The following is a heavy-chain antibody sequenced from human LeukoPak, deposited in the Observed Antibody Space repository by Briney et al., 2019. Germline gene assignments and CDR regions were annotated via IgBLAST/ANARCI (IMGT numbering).Heavy chain of an antibody. CDR2: INPNSGGT. CDR3: ARDPCTSCNPIGWFDP. Sequence: GASVKVSCKASGYTFTGYYMHWVRQAPGQGLEWMGWINPNSGGTNYAQKFQGRVTMTRDTSISTAYMELSRLRSDDTAVYYCARDPCTSCNPIGWFDPWGQGTLVTVSS. D-gene: IGHD2-2*01. V-gene: IGHV1-2*02. J-gene: IGHJ5*02. CDR1: GYTFTGYY.